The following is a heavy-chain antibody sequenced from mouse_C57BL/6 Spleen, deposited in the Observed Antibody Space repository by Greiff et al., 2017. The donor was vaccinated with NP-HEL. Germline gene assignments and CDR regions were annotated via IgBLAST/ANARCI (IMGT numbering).Heavy chain of an antibody. D-gene: IGHD4-1*01. J-gene: IGHJ4*01. V-gene: IGHV2-6*03. CDR3: ARPLNWDDYAMDY. Sequence: VKLVESGPGLVAPSQSLSITCTVSGFSLTSYGVHWVRQPPGKGLEWLVVIWSDGSTTYNSALKSRLSISKDNSKSQVFLKMNSLQTDDTAMYYCARPLNWDDYAMDYWGQGTSVTVSS. CDR2: IWSDGST. CDR1: GFSLTSYG.